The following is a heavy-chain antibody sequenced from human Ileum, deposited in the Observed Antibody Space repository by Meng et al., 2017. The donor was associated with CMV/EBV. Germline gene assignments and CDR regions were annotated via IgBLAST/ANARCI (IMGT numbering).Heavy chain of an antibody. J-gene: IGHJ3*02. V-gene: IGHV3-66*02. Sequence: GGSLRLSCAVSGFTVSTNYMSWVRQAPGKGLEWVSLIYRGGSTYYTDPVKGRFTISRDTSKNTLYLQMNSLRAEDTSVYYCARGPWDDAFDIWGQGTMVTVSS. CDR3: ARGPWDDAFDI. D-gene: IGHD1-26*01. CDR1: GFTVSTNY. CDR2: IYRGGST.